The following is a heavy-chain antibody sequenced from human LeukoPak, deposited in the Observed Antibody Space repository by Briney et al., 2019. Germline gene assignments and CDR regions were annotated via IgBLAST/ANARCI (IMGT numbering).Heavy chain of an antibody. CDR2: IIPIFGTA. Sequence: GASVNVSCKASGYNFISYGISWVRQAPGQGLEWMGGIIPIFGTANYAQKFQGRVTITADESTSTAYMELSSLRSEDTAVYHCARVTQKGIQLWHIIDYWGQGTLVTVSS. J-gene: IGHJ4*02. D-gene: IGHD5-18*01. CDR3: ARVTQKGIQLWHIIDY. V-gene: IGHV1-69*13. CDR1: GYNFISYG.